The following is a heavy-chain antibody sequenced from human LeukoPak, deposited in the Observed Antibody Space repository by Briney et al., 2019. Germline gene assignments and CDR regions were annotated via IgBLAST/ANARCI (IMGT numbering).Heavy chain of an antibody. Sequence: ASVKVSCKASGGTFSSYAISWVRQAPGQGLEWMGGIIPIFGTANYAQKFQGRVTITADESTSTAYMELSSLRSEDTAVYYCARSYYYDSSGYYSGYWGQGTLVTVSS. CDR1: GGTFSSYA. CDR2: IIPIFGTA. CDR3: ARSYYYDSSGYYSGY. J-gene: IGHJ4*02. D-gene: IGHD3-22*01. V-gene: IGHV1-69*13.